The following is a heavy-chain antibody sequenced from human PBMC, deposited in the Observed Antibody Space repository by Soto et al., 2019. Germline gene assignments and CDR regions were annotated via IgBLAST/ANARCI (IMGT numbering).Heavy chain of an antibody. CDR3: ARARAGYSSSWVRGNNWFDP. J-gene: IGHJ5*02. CDR1: GGSIISGGYY. Sequence: SETLSLTCTVSGGSIISGGYYWSWIRQHPGKGLEWIGYIYYSGSTYYNPSLKSRVTISVDTSKNQFSLKLSSVTAADTAVYYCARARAGYSSSWVRGNNWFDPWGQGTLVTVS. D-gene: IGHD6-13*01. CDR2: IYYSGST. V-gene: IGHV4-31*03.